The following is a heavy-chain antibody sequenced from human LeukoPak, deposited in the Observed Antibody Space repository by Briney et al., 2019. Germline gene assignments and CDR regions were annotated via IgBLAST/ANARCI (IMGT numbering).Heavy chain of an antibody. Sequence: PSETLSLTCTVSGGSINSSSYYWGWIRQPPGKGLEWIGYIYYSGSTNYNPSLKSRVTISVDTSKNQFSLKLSSVTAADTAVYYCASGDYGDGRGYWGQGTLVTVSS. J-gene: IGHJ4*02. V-gene: IGHV4-61*05. CDR1: GGSINSSSYY. D-gene: IGHD4-17*01. CDR2: IYYSGST. CDR3: ASGDYGDGRGY.